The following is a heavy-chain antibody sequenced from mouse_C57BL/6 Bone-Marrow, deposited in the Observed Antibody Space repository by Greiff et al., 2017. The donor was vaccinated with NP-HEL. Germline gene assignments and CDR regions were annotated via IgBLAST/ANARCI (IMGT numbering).Heavy chain of an antibody. Sequence: QVQLQQSGPELVKPGASVKLSCKASGYTFTSYEINWVKQRPGQGLEWIGWIYPRDGSTKYNEKFKGKATLTVDTSSSTAYMELHSLTSEDSAVYFCAREGSPYYYAMDYWGQGTSVTVSS. V-gene: IGHV1-85*01. D-gene: IGHD1-1*02. CDR1: GYTFTSYE. CDR3: AREGSPYYYAMDY. J-gene: IGHJ4*01. CDR2: IYPRDGST.